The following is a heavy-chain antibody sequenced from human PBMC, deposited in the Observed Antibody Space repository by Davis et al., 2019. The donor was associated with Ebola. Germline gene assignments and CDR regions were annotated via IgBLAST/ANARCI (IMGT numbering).Heavy chain of an antibody. CDR2: IVVGSGNT. D-gene: IGHD6-13*01. CDR1: GFTFTSSA. V-gene: IGHV1-58*01. Sequence: AASVKVSCKASGFTFTSSAVQWVRQARGQRLEWIGWIVVGSGNTNYAQKFQERVTITRDMSTSTAYMELSSLRSEVTAVYYCAADSPYSSSWYYYYYGMDVWGKGTTVTVSS. J-gene: IGHJ6*04. CDR3: AADSPYSSSWYYYYYGMDV.